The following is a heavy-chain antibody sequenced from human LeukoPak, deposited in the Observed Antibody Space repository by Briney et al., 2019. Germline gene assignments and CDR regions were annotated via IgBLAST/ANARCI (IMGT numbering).Heavy chain of an antibody. CDR2: IYYSGST. Sequence: SETLSLTCTVSGGSISVYYWSWIRQPPGKGLEWIGYIYYSGSTNYNPSLKSRVTISVDTSKNQFSLKVTSVTAADTAVYYCARLTAYFDLWGRGTLVTVSS. CDR3: ARLTAYFDL. J-gene: IGHJ2*01. V-gene: IGHV4-59*08. CDR1: GGSISVYY.